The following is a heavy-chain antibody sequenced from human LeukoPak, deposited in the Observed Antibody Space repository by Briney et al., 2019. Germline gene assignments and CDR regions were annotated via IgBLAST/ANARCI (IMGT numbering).Heavy chain of an antibody. CDR1: GFTFSDSP. Sequence: GGSLRLSCAASGFTFSDSPMHWVRQAPGKGLEWVAVFSSDGSNKYYADSVKGRFTISRDNSKNTLYLQVSSLRVEDTAVYFCARGPQGNTTWSFPYWGQGTLVSVSS. CDR3: ARGPQGNTTWSFPY. D-gene: IGHD1/OR15-1a*01. J-gene: IGHJ4*02. V-gene: IGHV3-30-3*01. CDR2: FSSDGSNK.